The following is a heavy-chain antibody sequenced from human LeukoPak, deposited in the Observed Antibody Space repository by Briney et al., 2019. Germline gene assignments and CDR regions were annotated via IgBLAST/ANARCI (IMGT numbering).Heavy chain of an antibody. V-gene: IGHV3-7*02. D-gene: IGHD6-19*01. CDR3: TRGPSGWFASDF. CDR2: IKQDGSEK. Sequence: GGSLRLSCAASGFTFSSHWMSWVRQAPGKGLEWVANIKQDGSEKYYVDSVKGRFTISRDNAKNTLYLQMNSLRAEDTAVYYCTRGPSGWFASDFWGQGTLVTVSS. J-gene: IGHJ4*02. CDR1: GFTFSSHW.